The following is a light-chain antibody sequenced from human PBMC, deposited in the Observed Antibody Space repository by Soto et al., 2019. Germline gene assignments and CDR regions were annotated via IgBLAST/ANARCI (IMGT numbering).Light chain of an antibody. V-gene: IGLV2-14*03. J-gene: IGLJ1*01. Sequence: QSALTQPASVSGSPGQSITISCAGTSSDVGGYTYVSWYQQLPGKAPQLVIYDVTHRPSGVSDRFSGSRSGNTASLTISGLQAEDEADYYCTSFTSGSTPYVLGTGTKLTV. CDR2: DVT. CDR1: SSDVGGYTY. CDR3: TSFTSGSTPYV.